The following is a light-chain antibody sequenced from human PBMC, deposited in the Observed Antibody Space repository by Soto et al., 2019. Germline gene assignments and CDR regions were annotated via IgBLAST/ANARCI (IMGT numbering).Light chain of an antibody. V-gene: IGKV1-5*01. J-gene: IGKJ5*01. Sequence: DIQMTQSPSTLSASVGDRVTITCRASQSLNNYLAWYQQKPGKAPKLLICDASTLERGVPSRFSGTGSGTEFTLTISSLQPDDFATYYCQQDYRSSITFGQGTRLEIK. CDR2: DAS. CDR3: QQDYRSSIT. CDR1: QSLNNY.